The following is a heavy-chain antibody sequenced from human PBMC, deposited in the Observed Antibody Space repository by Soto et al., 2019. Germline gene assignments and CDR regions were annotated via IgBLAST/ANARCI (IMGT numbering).Heavy chain of an antibody. J-gene: IGHJ3*01. Sequence: EVQLVESGGGLVQPGRSLRLSCAASGFTFDDYAMHWVRQAPGKGLEWVSTIGGTDGDSDGVPWYEDSVKGRFTISRDSSANTLFLHMDNLRAEDSALYYCVKRGRNWGAFDFWGQGTTVVVSS. D-gene: IGHD7-27*01. V-gene: IGHV3-9*01. CDR1: GFTFDDYA. CDR3: VKRGRNWGAFDF. CDR2: IGGTDGDSDGVP.